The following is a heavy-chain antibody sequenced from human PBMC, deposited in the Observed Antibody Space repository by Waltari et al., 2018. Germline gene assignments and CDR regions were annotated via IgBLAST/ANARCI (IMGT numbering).Heavy chain of an antibody. J-gene: IGHJ6*02. CDR2: IIPILGIA. CDR3: AREGGCSGGSCYPNYYYGMDV. V-gene: IGHV1-69*08. Sequence: QVQLVQSGADVKKPGSSVKVSCKASGGTFSSYTISWVRQAPGQGLEWMGRIIPILGIANYAQKFQGRVTITADKSTSTAYMELSSLRSEDTAVYYCAREGGCSGGSCYPNYYYGMDVWGQGTTVTVSS. CDR1: GGTFSSYT. D-gene: IGHD2-15*01.